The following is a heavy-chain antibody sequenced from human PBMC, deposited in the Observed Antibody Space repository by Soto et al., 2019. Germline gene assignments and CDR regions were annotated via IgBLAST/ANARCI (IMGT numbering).Heavy chain of an antibody. Sequence: GASVKLSFKASGGTFSSYAISWVRPAPGQGLDCIGGVIPIFVTANYAQKFQSRVTITADKSTSTAYMQLSSLRFENTAVYYCARHDYGCNFFYFDYWGHGTLVTVSS. J-gene: IGHJ4*01. V-gene: IGHV1-69*06. CDR3: ARHDYGCNFFYFDY. CDR2: VIPIFVTA. CDR1: GGTFSSYA. D-gene: IGHD4-17*01.